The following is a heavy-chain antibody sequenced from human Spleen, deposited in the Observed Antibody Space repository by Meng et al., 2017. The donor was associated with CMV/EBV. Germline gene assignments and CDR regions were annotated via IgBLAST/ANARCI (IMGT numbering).Heavy chain of an antibody. CDR3: ARGIYGSGYYFDY. V-gene: IGHV4-38-2*02. CDR2: IHHSGNT. D-gene: IGHD3-10*01. J-gene: IGHJ4*02. CDR1: GYSVSSGYY. Sequence: SETLSLTCTVSGYSVSSGYYWGWIRQPPGKGLEWIGSIHHSGNTYYKTSLKRRVTLSIDTSKNQLSLKLSSVTAADTAIYQCARGIYGSGYYFDYWGQGTLVTVSS.